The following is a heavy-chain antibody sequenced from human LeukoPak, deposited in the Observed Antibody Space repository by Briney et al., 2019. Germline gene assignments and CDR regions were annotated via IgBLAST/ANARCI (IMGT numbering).Heavy chain of an antibody. J-gene: IGHJ4*02. D-gene: IGHD6-13*01. Sequence: GGSLRLSCAASGFAFNNYAMSWVRQAPGKGLEWVSTIKRSGGGTYYADSVRGRFTISRDSSEDTLYLQMNSLRAEDTAVYYCARERSSWYYFDYWGQGTLVTVSS. CDR2: IKRSGGGT. CDR1: GFAFNNYA. V-gene: IGHV3-23*01. CDR3: ARERSSWYYFDY.